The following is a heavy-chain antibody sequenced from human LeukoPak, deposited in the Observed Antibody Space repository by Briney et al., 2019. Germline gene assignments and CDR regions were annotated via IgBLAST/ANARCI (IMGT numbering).Heavy chain of an antibody. CDR2: LHPSGSQK. V-gene: IGHV3-7*01. CDR3: AIWTSGNY. J-gene: IGHJ4*02. CDR1: GFTFNRSW. Sequence: GGSLRLSCAASGFTFNRSWMNWVRQAPGKGLEWVANLHPSGSQKLYVDSVKGRFIISKDNPGASLYLDMYSLRAEDTAIYYCAIWTSGNYWGQGTLVTVS. D-gene: IGHD1-1*01.